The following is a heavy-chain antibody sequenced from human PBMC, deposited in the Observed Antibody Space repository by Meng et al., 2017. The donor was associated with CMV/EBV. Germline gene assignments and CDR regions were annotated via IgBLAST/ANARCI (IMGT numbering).Heavy chain of an antibody. Sequence: SETLSLTCAVYGGSFSGYYWSWIRQPPGKGLEWIGEINHSGSTNYNPSLKSRVTISVDTSKNQFSLKLSSVPAADTAVYYCARGSYRNYRSSYYYSGMDVGGQGTTVTVSS. V-gene: IGHV4-34*01. CDR3: ARGSYRNYRSSYYYSGMDV. CDR2: INHSGST. CDR1: GGSFSGYY. D-gene: IGHD4-11*01. J-gene: IGHJ6*02.